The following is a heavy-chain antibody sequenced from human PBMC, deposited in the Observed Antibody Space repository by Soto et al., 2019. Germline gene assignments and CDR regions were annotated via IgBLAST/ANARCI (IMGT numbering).Heavy chain of an antibody. D-gene: IGHD2-15*01. CDR3: TLDDGHINGGRCYGVPMDV. Sequence: EVQLVESVGGLVQPGGSLRLSCAASGVSVSSKYMSWVRQAPGKGLEWVSLIQSGGSTYYAGSVKGRFTISRDNSENTLFLEMNSLRVPDTDVYDCTLDDGHINGGRCYGVPMDVWDTVTTVTVSA. V-gene: IGHV3-66*01. J-gene: IGHJ6*04. CDR1: GVSVSSKY. CDR2: IQSGGST.